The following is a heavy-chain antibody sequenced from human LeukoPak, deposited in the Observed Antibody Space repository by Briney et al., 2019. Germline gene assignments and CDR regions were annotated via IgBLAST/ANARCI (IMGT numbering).Heavy chain of an antibody. CDR2: IDHSGTT. J-gene: IGHJ3*01. V-gene: IGHV4-34*01. Sequence: PSETLSLTCAVYGGSFSGYYWSWIRQPPGKGLEWIGEIDHSGTTNYNPSLKSRVTISLDTSKSQFSLILSSVTAADTAVYYCAKAPYLSSGSWGQGTMVTVSS. CDR3: AKAPYLSSGS. D-gene: IGHD3-22*01. CDR1: GGSFSGYY.